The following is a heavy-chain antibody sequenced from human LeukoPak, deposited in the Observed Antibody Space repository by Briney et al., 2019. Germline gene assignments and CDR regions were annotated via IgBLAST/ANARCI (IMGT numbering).Heavy chain of an antibody. CDR2: ISSIGSTI. J-gene: IGHJ4*02. V-gene: IGHV3-48*04. D-gene: IGHD6-6*01. Sequence: GGPVTLLCAASGFTFNCYCMMWLRQAPGKGLAGVSHISSIGSTIYYADSVKGRFTISSDNAKNSLYLQMNSLRAEDTAVYYCATLRAARWGFDYWGQGTLVTVSS. CDR1: GFTFNCYC. CDR3: ATLRAARWGFDY.